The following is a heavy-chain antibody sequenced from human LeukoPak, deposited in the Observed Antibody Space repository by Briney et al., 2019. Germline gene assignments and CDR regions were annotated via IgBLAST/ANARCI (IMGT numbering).Heavy chain of an antibody. CDR2: VHYSGST. D-gene: IGHD3-10*01. CDR3: ARYGITIVRGGKYYFDS. CDR1: GGSICGYF. Sequence: PSETLSLTCTVSGGSICGYFWSWIRQPPGKRLEWIGYVHYSGSTNYNPSLNSRVTISVDTSKNQFSLRPRSVTAEDTAVYYCARYGITIVRGGKYYFDSWGQGTLVTVSS. V-gene: IGHV4-59*08. J-gene: IGHJ4*02.